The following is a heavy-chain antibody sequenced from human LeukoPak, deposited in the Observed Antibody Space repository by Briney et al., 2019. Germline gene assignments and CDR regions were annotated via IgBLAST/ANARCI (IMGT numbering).Heavy chain of an antibody. D-gene: IGHD3-10*01. CDR3: ARSFRENYYGSGAVFDP. CDR1: GFSITSGYY. J-gene: IGHJ5*02. V-gene: IGHV4-38-2*01. Sequence: SETLSLTCAVSGFSITSGYYWGWIRQPPGKGLEWIGSIYHSGDRNFNPSLKSRVSISVDTSNNQFSLELSSVTAADTAVYYCARSFRENYYGSGAVFDPWGLGTLVTVSS. CDR2: IYHSGDR.